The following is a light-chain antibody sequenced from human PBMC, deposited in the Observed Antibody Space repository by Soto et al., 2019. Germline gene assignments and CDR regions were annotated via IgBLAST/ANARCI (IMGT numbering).Light chain of an antibody. CDR1: QGIFNY. CDR2: SAS. V-gene: IGKV1-39*01. Sequence: DIQMTQSPSSLSASVGDRVTITCRASQGIFNYLNWYQQRPGRAPQLLIYSASSLQSGVPSRFSGSGYGTDFTLTISSLQPEDYAIYFCQQSHTSRAFGQGTKVEVK. CDR3: QQSHTSRA. J-gene: IGKJ1*01.